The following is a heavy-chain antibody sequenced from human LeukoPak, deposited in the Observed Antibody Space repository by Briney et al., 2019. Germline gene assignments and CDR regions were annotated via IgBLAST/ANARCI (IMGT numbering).Heavy chain of an antibody. Sequence: GGSLRLSCAAPGFTFSNYAMHWVRQAPGKGLEWMSVISYDGRNKYFADSVKGRFTLSRDNPKNTLYLQMNNLRAEDTAVYYCARGQRAHVEWSSYMDVWGKGTTVTVSS. CDR2: ISYDGRNK. D-gene: IGHD3-3*01. CDR3: ARGQRAHVEWSSYMDV. V-gene: IGHV3-30*04. J-gene: IGHJ6*03. CDR1: GFTFSNYA.